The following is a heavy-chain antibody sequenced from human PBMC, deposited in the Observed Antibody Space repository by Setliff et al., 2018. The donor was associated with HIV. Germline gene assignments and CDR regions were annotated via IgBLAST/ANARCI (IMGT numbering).Heavy chain of an antibody. D-gene: IGHD2-8*01. CDR3: ARGYCTNAVCSDAFDI. V-gene: IGHV1-8*02. CDR1: GYTFSNYD. Sequence: ASVKVSCKASGYTFSNYDINWVRQATGQGLEWMGWMNPKSGNSGHAQKFQGRITMTRNTSITTAYMELISLKSEDTAVYYCARGYCTNAVCSDAFDIWGQGTMVTVSS. CDR2: MNPKSGNS. J-gene: IGHJ3*02.